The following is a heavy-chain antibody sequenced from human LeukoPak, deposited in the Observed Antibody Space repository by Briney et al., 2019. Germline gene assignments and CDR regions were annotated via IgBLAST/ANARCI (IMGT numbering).Heavy chain of an antibody. CDR3: ARDEGIAVVGTRLDP. J-gene: IGHJ5*02. V-gene: IGHV1-46*01. D-gene: IGHD6-19*01. CDR2: INPSGGST. CDR1: GYTFTSYY. Sequence: ASMKVSCKASGYTFTSYYMHWVRQAPGQGLEWMGIINPSGGSTSYAQKFQGRVTMTRDTSTSTVYMELSSLRSEDTAVYYCARDEGIAVVGTRLDPWGQGTLVTVSS.